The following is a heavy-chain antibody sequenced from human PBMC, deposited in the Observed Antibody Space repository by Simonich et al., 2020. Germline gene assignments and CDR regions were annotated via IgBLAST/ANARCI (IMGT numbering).Heavy chain of an antibody. J-gene: IGHJ3*02. D-gene: IGHD6-13*01. Sequence: QLQLQESGPGLVKPSETLSLTCTVSGGSISSSSYYWGWIRQPPGKGLEWIGSIDYSGTTHYNPSLKSRVTISGDTSKNQFSLKRSSVTAADTAVYYCARHAGFAFDIWGQGTMVTVSS. V-gene: IGHV4-39*01. CDR1: GGSISSSSYY. CDR3: ARHAGFAFDI. CDR2: IDYSGTT.